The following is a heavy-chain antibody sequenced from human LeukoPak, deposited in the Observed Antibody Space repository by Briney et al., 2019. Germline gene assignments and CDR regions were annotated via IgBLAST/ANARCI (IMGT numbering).Heavy chain of an antibody. CDR3: ARDGYSGSSLFDY. CDR2: IHYSGST. D-gene: IGHD1-26*01. Sequence: SETLSLTCTVSGGSISSHFWSWIRQPPGKGLEWIGYIHYSGSTNYNPSLKSRVTISVDTSKNQFSLRLSSVTAADTAVYYCARDGYSGSSLFDYWGQGTLVTASS. CDR1: GGSISSHF. J-gene: IGHJ4*02. V-gene: IGHV4-59*11.